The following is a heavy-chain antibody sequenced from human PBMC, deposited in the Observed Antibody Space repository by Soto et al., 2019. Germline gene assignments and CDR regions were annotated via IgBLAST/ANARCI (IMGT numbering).Heavy chain of an antibody. CDR2: ISGSGGST. D-gene: IGHD2-21*01. CDR3: AKDFPYCGGDCYYFRYFDY. Sequence: GGSLRLSCAASGFTFSSYAMSWVRQAPGKGLEWVSGISGSGGSTYYADSMKGRFTISRDNSKNTLYLQMNSLRGEDTAVYYCAKDFPYCGGDCYYFRYFDYWGQGTLVTVSS. CDR1: GFTFSSYA. V-gene: IGHV3-23*01. J-gene: IGHJ4*02.